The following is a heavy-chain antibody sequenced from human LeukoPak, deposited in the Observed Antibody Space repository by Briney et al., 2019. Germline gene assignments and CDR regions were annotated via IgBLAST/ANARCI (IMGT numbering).Heavy chain of an antibody. V-gene: IGHV1-18*01. CDR1: GYTFTSYG. J-gene: IGHJ4*02. CDR2: ISAYNGNT. CDR3: ARVSPSEGYSYGWNLDY. D-gene: IGHD5-18*01. Sequence: GASVKVSCKASGYTFTSYGISWVRQAPGQGLEWMGWISAYNGNTNYAQKLQGRVTMTTDTSTSTAYMELRSLRSDDTAVYYCARVSPSEGYSYGWNLDYWGQGTLVTVSS.